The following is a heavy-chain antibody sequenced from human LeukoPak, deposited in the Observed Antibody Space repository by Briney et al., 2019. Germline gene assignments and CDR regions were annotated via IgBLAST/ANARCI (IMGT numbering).Heavy chain of an antibody. D-gene: IGHD3-9*01. CDR1: GFTFSSYW. CDR2: IKQDGSEK. Sequence: GGSLRLSCAASGFTFSSYWMSWVRQAPGKGLEWVANIKQDGSEKYYVDSVKGRFTISRDNAKNSLYLQMNSLRAEDTAVYYCARWQEGFRYFPMDVWGQGTTVTVSS. CDR3: ARWQEGFRYFPMDV. J-gene: IGHJ6*02. V-gene: IGHV3-7*01.